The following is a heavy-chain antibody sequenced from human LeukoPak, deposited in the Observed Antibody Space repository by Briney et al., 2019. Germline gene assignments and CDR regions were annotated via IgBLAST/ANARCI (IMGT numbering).Heavy chain of an antibody. CDR3: ARGYYYDSSGYYPDAFDI. J-gene: IGHJ3*02. V-gene: IGHV1-69*13. CDR2: IIPIFGTA. Sequence: SVKVSCKASGGTFSSYAISWVRQAPGQGLEWMGGIIPIFGTANYAQKFQGRVTITADESTSTAYMELSSPRSEDTAVYYCARGYYYDSSGYYPDAFDIWGQGTMVTVSS. D-gene: IGHD3-22*01. CDR1: GGTFSSYA.